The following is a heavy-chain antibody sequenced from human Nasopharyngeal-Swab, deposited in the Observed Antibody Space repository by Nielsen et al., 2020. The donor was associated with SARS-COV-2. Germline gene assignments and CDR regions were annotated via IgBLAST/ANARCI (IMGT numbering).Heavy chain of an antibody. CDR1: GGSISSSSYY. V-gene: IGHV4-39*07. D-gene: IGHD6-13*01. J-gene: IGHJ6*02. Sequence: SETLSLTCTVSGGSISSSSYYWGWIRQPPGKGLEWIGSIYYRGSTYYNPSLKSRVTISVDTSKNQFSLKLSSVTAADTAAYYCVGSSWYGDYYYYYGMDVWGQGTTVTVSS. CDR2: IYYRGST. CDR3: VGSSWYGDYYYYYGMDV.